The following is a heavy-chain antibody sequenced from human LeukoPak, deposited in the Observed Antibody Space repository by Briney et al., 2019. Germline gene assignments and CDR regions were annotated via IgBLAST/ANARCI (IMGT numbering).Heavy chain of an antibody. J-gene: IGHJ3*02. Sequence: SETLSLTCTVSGGSFSTYYWNWIRQPPGKGLEWIGYIYYTGGTSYSPSLNSRATISVDTSKNQISLKLNSVTAADTAVYYCASGRIVVANTGAFDIWGQGTMVPVSS. CDR3: ASGRIVVANTGAFDI. D-gene: IGHD3-22*01. V-gene: IGHV4-59*12. CDR1: GGSFSTYY. CDR2: IYYTGGT.